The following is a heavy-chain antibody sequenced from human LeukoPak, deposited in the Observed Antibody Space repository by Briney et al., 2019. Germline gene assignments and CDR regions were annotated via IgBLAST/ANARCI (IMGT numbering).Heavy chain of an antibody. V-gene: IGHV3-30*02. CDR2: IQYDENNK. J-gene: IGHJ4*02. Sequence: GGSLRLFCAASGFTMSSYDMHWVRQAPGKGLEWVAFIQYDENNKYYADSVKGRFTIYRDTSKNTLYLRMNSLRAEDTAVYYCAKLLRFGELLATDYWGQGTLVTVSS. CDR1: GFTMSSYD. CDR3: AKLLRFGELLATDY. D-gene: IGHD3-10*01.